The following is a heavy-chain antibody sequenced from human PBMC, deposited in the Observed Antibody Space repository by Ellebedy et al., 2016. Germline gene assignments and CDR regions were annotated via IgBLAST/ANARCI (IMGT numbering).Heavy chain of an antibody. CDR2: ISFDGSNE. Sequence: GGSLRLSXAASGFTFRTYGMHWVRQAPGKGLEWVAVISFDGSNEYYADSVRGRFTISRDNPKNTLYLQMNSLRGDDTAVYYCAKESGSSTTFDIWGQGTLVIVSS. CDR1: GFTFRTYG. V-gene: IGHV3-30*18. CDR3: AKESGSSTTFDI. J-gene: IGHJ3*02. D-gene: IGHD3-10*01.